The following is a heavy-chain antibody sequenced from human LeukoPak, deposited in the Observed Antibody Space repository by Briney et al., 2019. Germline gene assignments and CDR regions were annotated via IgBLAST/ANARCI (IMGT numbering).Heavy chain of an antibody. CDR1: GGTFSSYA. V-gene: IGHV1-69*13. CDR3: ARGGYCSGGSCYEKHNWFDP. J-gene: IGHJ5*02. D-gene: IGHD2-15*01. Sequence: GASVKVSCKASGGTFSSYAISWVRQAPGQGLEWMGGIIPIFGTANYAQKFQGRVMITADESTSTAYMELSSLRSEDTAVYYCARGGYCSGGSCYEKHNWFDPWGQGTLVTVSS. CDR2: IIPIFGTA.